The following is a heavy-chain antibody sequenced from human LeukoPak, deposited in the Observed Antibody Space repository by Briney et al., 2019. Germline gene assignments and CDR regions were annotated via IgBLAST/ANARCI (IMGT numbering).Heavy chain of an antibody. CDR3: AREGDLPGHEFDY. V-gene: IGHV4-30-4*08. CDR2: IYYSGST. D-gene: IGHD3-3*01. J-gene: IGHJ4*02. CDR1: GGSISSGDYY. Sequence: KTSETLSLTCTVSGGSISSGDYYWSWIRQPPGKGLEWIGYIYYSGSTYYNPSLKSRVTISVDTSKNQFSLKLSSVTAADTAVYYCAREGDLPGHEFDYWGQGTLVTVSS.